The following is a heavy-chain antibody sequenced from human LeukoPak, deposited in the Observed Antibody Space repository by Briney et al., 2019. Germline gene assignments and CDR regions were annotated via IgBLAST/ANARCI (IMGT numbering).Heavy chain of an antibody. CDR2: IYHSGST. D-gene: IGHD6-13*01. Sequence: SETLSLTCAVSGGSISSSNRWSWVRQPPGKGLEWIGEIYHSGSTNYNPSLKSRVTISVDKSKNQFSLKLSSVAAADTAVYYCARGVAAAGANWFDPWGQGTLVTVSS. CDR1: GGSISSSNR. CDR3: ARGVAAAGANWFDP. V-gene: IGHV4-4*02. J-gene: IGHJ5*02.